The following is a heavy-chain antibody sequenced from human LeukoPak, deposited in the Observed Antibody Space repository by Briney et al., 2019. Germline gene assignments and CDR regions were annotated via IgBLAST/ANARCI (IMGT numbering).Heavy chain of an antibody. Sequence: GESLKISCKGSGYSFINYWIGWVRQMPGKGPEWMGIIYPGDSDIRYSPSFQGQVTISADTSISTAYLQWGSVKASDTAMYYCATHVSNTDNYWGQGTLVTVSS. D-gene: IGHD2/OR15-2a*01. CDR2: IYPGDSDI. V-gene: IGHV5-51*01. CDR3: ATHVSNTDNY. CDR1: GYSFINYW. J-gene: IGHJ4*02.